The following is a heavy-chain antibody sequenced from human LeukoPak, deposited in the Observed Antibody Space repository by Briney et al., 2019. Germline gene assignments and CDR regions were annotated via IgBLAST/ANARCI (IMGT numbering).Heavy chain of an antibody. Sequence: PSETLSLTCTVSGDSVSSGSYYWSWIRQPPGKGLEWIGYIYYSGSTNYNPSLKSRVTISVDTSKNQFSLKLSSVTAADTAVYYCASVYKHGMDVWGQGTTVIVSS. CDR1: GDSVSSGSYY. D-gene: IGHD5-24*01. J-gene: IGHJ6*02. CDR3: ASVYKHGMDV. CDR2: IYYSGST. V-gene: IGHV4-61*01.